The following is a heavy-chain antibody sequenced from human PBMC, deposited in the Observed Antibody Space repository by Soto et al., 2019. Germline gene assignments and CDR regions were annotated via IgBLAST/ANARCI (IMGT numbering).Heavy chain of an antibody. D-gene: IGHD5-12*01. CDR2: INPSGGT. V-gene: IGHV4-34*01. Sequence: QVQLQQWGAGLLKPSETLSLTCGVYGRSFSGYYWSWIRQPPGKGLEWIGEINPSGGTNYNPSLKRRGAISVASSRYQFSLKVTSVTVADTAVYSCARVRAIRAQRDFDSWGQGTLVTVSS. J-gene: IGHJ4*02. CDR3: ARVRAIRAQRDFDS. CDR1: GRSFSGYY.